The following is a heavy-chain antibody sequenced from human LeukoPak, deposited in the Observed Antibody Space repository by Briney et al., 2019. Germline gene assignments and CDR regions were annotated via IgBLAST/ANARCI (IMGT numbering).Heavy chain of an antibody. CDR2: IYYSGST. CDR3: ARVTVRGSGSIPFDP. D-gene: IGHD3-10*01. CDR1: GGSISSYY. Sequence: SETLSLTCTVSGGSISSYYWSWIRQPPGKGLEWIGYIYYSGSTNYNPSLQSRVTISVDTSKNQFSLKLSSVTAADTAVYYCARVTVRGSGSIPFDPWGQGTLVTVSS. V-gene: IGHV4-59*01. J-gene: IGHJ5*02.